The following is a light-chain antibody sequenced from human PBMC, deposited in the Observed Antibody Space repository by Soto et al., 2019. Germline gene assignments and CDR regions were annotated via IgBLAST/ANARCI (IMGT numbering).Light chain of an antibody. CDR1: QSISSW. J-gene: IGKJ1*01. V-gene: IGKV1-5*01. CDR3: QQYNSYSWT. CDR2: DAS. Sequence: DIQVTQSLSTLSASVGDKVTITCRASQSISSWLAWYQQKPGKAPKLLIYDASSLESGVPSRFSGSGSGTEFTLTISSLQPDDFATYYCQQYNSYSWTFGQGTKVDIK.